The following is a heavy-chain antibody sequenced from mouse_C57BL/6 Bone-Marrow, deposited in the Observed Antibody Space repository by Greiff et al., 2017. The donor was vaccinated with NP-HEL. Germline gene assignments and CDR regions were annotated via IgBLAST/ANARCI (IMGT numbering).Heavy chain of an antibody. CDR2: INPYNGGT. Sequence: EVQLQQSGPVLVKPGASVKMSCKASGYTFTDYYMNWVKQSPGQSLEWIGVINPYNGGTSYTQKFKGKATLTVDKSSSTAYMQLNSLTSEDSAVYYCARDRFTVDLDYWGQGTTLTVSS. D-gene: IGHD1-1*01. V-gene: IGHV1-19*01. CDR1: GYTFTDYY. CDR3: ARDRFTVDLDY. J-gene: IGHJ2*01.